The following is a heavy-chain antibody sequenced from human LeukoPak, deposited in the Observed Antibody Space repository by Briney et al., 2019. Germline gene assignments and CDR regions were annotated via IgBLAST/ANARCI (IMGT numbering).Heavy chain of an antibody. CDR3: ARDVGAVAGYNFDY. J-gene: IGHJ4*02. D-gene: IGHD6-19*01. Sequence: ASVKVSCKASGYTFTGYYMHWVRQAPGQGLEWMGWTSVHSGNPKYAQKFQGRVTMTTDTSTSTHHLELRSLRSDDTAVYCARDVGAVAGYNFDYWGQGTLVAVSS. CDR2: TSVHSGNP. CDR1: GYTFTGYY. V-gene: IGHV1-2*02.